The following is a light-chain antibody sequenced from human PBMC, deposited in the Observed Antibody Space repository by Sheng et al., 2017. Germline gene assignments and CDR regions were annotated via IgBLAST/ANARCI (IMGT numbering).Light chain of an antibody. CDR3: QQYYSTPFT. V-gene: IGKV4-1*01. CDR2: WAS. J-gene: IGKJ3*01. Sequence: DIVMTQSPDSLAVSLGERATINCKSSQSVLYSSNNKNYLAWYQHKPGQPPKLLIYWASTRESGVPDRFSGSGSGTDFTLTISSLQAEDVAVYYCQQYYSTPFTFGPWTESGYQT. CDR1: QSVLYSSNNKNY.